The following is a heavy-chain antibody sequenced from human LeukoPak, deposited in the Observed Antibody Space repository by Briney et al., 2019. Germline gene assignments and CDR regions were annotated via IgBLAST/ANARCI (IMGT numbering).Heavy chain of an antibody. CDR1: GGSINSASYY. J-gene: IGHJ3*02. D-gene: IGHD3-22*01. Sequence: SQTLSLTCTVSGGSINSASYYWSWIRQPAGKGLEWIGRIYTSGSTNYNPSLKSRVTMSLDTSKNHMSLNLSSVTAADTAVYYCARLPYSSGYFDAFDIWGQGTMVSVSS. V-gene: IGHV4-61*02. CDR2: IYTSGST. CDR3: ARLPYSSGYFDAFDI.